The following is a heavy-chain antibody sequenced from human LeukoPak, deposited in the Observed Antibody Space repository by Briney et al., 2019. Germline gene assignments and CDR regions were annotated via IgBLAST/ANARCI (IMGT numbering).Heavy chain of an antibody. CDR2: ISGSGGST. Sequence: GGSLRLSCAASGFTFSSYAMSWVRQAPGKGLEWVSAISGSGGSTYYADSVKGRFTISRDNAQNSLYLQMSSLGAEDTALYFCSRFLYHTTGYHYFDSWGQGTLVTVSS. V-gene: IGHV3-23*01. J-gene: IGHJ4*02. CDR3: SRFLYHTTGYHYFDS. CDR1: GFTFSSYA. D-gene: IGHD3-22*01.